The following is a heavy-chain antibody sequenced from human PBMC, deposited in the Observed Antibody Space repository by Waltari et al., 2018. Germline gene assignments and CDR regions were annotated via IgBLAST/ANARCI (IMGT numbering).Heavy chain of an antibody. CDR1: GFTFSSYS. D-gene: IGHD3-10*01. CDR2: ISSSSSYI. J-gene: IGHJ3*02. Sequence: EVQLVESGGGLVKPGGSLRLSCAASGFTFSSYSMNWVRQAPGKGLVWVSSISSSSSYIYYADSVKGRFTISRDNAKNSLYLQMNSLRAEDTAVYYCASCYYYGSGSPPDAFDIWGQETMVTVSS. V-gene: IGHV3-21*01. CDR3: ASCYYYGSGSPPDAFDI.